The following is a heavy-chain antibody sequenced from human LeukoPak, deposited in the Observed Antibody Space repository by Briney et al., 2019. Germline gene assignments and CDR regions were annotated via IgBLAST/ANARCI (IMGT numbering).Heavy chain of an antibody. CDR2: IWYEGSNK. D-gene: IGHD4-17*01. CDR1: GFTFSSYG. V-gene: IGHV3-33*01. Sequence: GGALRLSCAASGFTFSSYGMHWVRQAPGKGLEWVGVIWYEGSNKYYADSVKGRFTISRDNSKNTLYLQMNSLRAEAAAVYDCARLYGTYPRWFDPWGEGTLVTVSS. J-gene: IGHJ5*02. CDR3: ARLYGTYPRWFDP.